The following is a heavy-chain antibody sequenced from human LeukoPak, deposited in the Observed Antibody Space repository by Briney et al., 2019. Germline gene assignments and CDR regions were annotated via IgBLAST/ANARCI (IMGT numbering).Heavy chain of an antibody. J-gene: IGHJ5*02. Sequence: SETLSLTCTVSGASISSYYWSWIRQPPGKGLEWIGYIHYSGSTNYNPSLKSRVTISVDTSKNHFSLKLSSVTAADTAVYYCARLRGGDYSSYNWFDPWGQGTLVTVSS. D-gene: IGHD2-21*02. V-gene: IGHV4-59*01. CDR1: GASISSYY. CDR2: IHYSGST. CDR3: ARLRGGDYSSYNWFDP.